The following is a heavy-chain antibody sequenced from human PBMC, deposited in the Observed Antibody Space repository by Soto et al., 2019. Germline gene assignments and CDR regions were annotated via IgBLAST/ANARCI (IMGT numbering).Heavy chain of an antibody. D-gene: IGHD2-21*02. J-gene: IGHJ5*02. V-gene: IGHV3-53*04. CDR2: IYSGGST. Sequence: EVQLVESGGGLVQPGGSLRLSCAASGFTVSSNYMSWVRQAPGKGLEWVSVIYSGGSTYYADSVKGRFTISRHNSKNTLYLKMNSLRAEDTAVYYCARGRDCGGDCPNGFDPWGQGTLVTVSS. CDR3: ARGRDCGGDCPNGFDP. CDR1: GFTVSSNY.